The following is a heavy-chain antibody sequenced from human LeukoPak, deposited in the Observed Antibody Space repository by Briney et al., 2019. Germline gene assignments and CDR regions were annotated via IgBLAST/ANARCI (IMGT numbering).Heavy chain of an antibody. Sequence: SETLSLTCSVSDDSITMYYWTWIRQPPGKGLEWIGYVDHTGSTNFNPSLNGRVSISRDTTNNLFSLRLRSVTAADTADYFCARGRVSSSTWYSTYYYYFYMDVWGKGTTVTVSS. D-gene: IGHD1-1*01. CDR3: ARGRVSSSTWYSTYYYYFYMDV. CDR2: VDHTGST. CDR1: DDSITMYY. V-gene: IGHV4-59*01. J-gene: IGHJ6*03.